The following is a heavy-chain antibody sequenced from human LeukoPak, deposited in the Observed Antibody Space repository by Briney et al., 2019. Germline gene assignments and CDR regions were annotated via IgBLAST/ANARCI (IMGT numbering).Heavy chain of an antibody. J-gene: IGHJ4*02. CDR3: ARESLGTVTTSDY. V-gene: IGHV3-7*01. CDR2: IKQDGSQK. D-gene: IGHD4-17*01. Sequence: PGGSLRLSCRDSGFTFSNYWMSWLRQAPGKGLEWVANIKQDGSQKYYVDSVKGRFTISRDNAKNSLYLQMTSLRADDTAVYYCARESLGTVTTSDYWGQGTLVTVSS. CDR1: GFTFSNYW.